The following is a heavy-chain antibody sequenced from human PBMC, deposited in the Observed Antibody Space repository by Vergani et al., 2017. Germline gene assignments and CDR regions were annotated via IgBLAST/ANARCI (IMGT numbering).Heavy chain of an antibody. CDR2: IIPIFGTA. CDR1: GGTFSSYA. J-gene: IGHJ6*02. CDR3: ARDRGSSGRYYYYGMDV. Sequence: QVQLVQSGAEVKKPGSSVKVSCKASGGTFSSYAISWVRQAPGQGLEWMGGIIPIFGTANYAQRFQGRVTITADESTSTAYMELSSLRSEDTAVYYCARDRGSSGRYYYYGMDVWGQGTTVTVSS. D-gene: IGHD6-6*01. V-gene: IGHV1-69*01.